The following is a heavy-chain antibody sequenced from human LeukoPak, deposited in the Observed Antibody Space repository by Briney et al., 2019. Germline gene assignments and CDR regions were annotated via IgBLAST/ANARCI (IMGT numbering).Heavy chain of an antibody. D-gene: IGHD2-15*01. J-gene: IGHJ5*02. V-gene: IGHV4-34*01. Sequence: PSETLSLTCAVYGGSFSGYYWSWIRQPPGKGLEWIGEINHSGSTNYNPSLKSRVTISVDTSKNQFSLKLSSVTAADTAVYYCALVVVAANEGWFDPWGQGTLVTVSS. CDR2: INHSGST. CDR1: GGSFSGYY. CDR3: ALVVVAANEGWFDP.